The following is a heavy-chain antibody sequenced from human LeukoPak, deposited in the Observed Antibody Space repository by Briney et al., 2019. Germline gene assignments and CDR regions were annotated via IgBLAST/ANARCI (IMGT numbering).Heavy chain of an antibody. CDR2: INPNSGGT. D-gene: IGHD6-13*01. CDR1: GYTFTGYY. CDR3: ARGSSSSWYKYYFDY. J-gene: IGHJ4*02. Sequence: ASVKVSCKASGYTFTGYYMHWVRQAPGQGLEWMGWINPNSGGTHYAQKFQGRVTMTRDTSISTAYMELTSLTSDDTAVYYCARGSSSSWYKYYFDYWGQGTLATVSS. V-gene: IGHV1-2*02.